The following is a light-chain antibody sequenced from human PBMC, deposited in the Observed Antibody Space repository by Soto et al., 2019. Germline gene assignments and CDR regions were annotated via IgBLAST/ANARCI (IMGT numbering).Light chain of an antibody. CDR1: QTISSW. V-gene: IGKV1-5*03. Sequence: DIQMTQSPSSLSASVGDRVTITCRASQTISSWLAWYQQKPGKDPKLLIYKASTLKSGVPSRFSGSGSGTEFTLTISRLQTDDFATYYCQHYNSYSEAFGQGTKVDIK. CDR2: KAS. J-gene: IGKJ1*01. CDR3: QHYNSYSEA.